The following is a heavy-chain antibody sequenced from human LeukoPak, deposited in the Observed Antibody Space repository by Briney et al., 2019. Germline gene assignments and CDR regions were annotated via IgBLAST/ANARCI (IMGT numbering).Heavy chain of an antibody. J-gene: IGHJ3*02. CDR2: IYYSGST. D-gene: IGHD4-17*01. CDR1: GGSISSGGYY. V-gene: IGHV4-31*03. Sequence: PSQTLSLTCTVSGGSISSGGYYWSWIRQHPGKGLEWIGYIYYSGSTYYNPSLKSRVTISVDTSKNQSSLKLSSVTAADTAVYYCARYDYGDYFDAFDIWGQGTMVTVSS. CDR3: ARYDYGDYFDAFDI.